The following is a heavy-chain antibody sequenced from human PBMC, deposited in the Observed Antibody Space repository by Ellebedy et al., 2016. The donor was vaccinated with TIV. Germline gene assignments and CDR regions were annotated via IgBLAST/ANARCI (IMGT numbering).Heavy chain of an antibody. Sequence: GGSLRLXCTASGFDFKNFAMNWVCETPGKGLEWVSGISGFGDRTYYADSVKGRFTTSRDNSRDTLYLQMNSLNVDDTAVYYCAKDRGSGTYENWFNPWGQGALVTVSP. J-gene: IGHJ5*02. CDR1: GFDFKNFA. CDR2: ISGFGDRT. CDR3: AKDRGSGTYENWFNP. V-gene: IGHV3-23*01. D-gene: IGHD1-26*01.